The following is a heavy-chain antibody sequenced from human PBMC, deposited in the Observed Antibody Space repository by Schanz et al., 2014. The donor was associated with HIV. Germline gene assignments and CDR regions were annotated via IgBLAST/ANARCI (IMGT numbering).Heavy chain of an antibody. CDR3: AREVDIVVVPAAIVGWFDP. D-gene: IGHD2-2*03. J-gene: IGHJ5*02. Sequence: QVWLVQSGAEVKKPGASVRVSCKASGYNFGNLDINWVRQATGQGLEWVGRMNPHSSDIGYAQTLQGRVTMTADTSKKTVSMELSDLRSGDTGVYYCAREVDIVVVPAAIVGWFDPWGQGTLVTVSS. CDR2: MNPHSSDI. CDR1: GYNFGNLD. V-gene: IGHV1-8*02.